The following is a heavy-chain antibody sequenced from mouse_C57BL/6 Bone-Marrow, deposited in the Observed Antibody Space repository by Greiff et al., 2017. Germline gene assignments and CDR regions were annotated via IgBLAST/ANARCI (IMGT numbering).Heavy chain of an antibody. J-gene: IGHJ2*01. CDR3: EREDYGSSYVGY. CDR1: GYTFTDYY. Sequence: EVQLQQSGPELVKPGASVKISCKASGYTFTDYYMNWVKQSHGKSLEWIGDINPNNGGTSYNQKLKGKATLTVDTSSRTAYMERRSLTSEDSAGYDCEREDYGSSYVGYWGQGTTLTVSS. V-gene: IGHV1-26*01. CDR2: INPNNGGT. D-gene: IGHD1-1*01.